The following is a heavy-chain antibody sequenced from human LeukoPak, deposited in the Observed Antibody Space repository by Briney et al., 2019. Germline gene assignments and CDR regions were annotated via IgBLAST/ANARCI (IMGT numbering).Heavy chain of an antibody. CDR1: GGSVSSNSYY. CDR3: ARGQRRLQDY. V-gene: IGHV4-61*01. Sequence: SETLSLTCTVSGGSVSSNSYYWSWIRQPPGKGLEWIGYMYDSGSTKYNPSLKSRVTISLDTSKSQISLKLSSVTAADTAVYYCARGQRRLQDYWGQGTLVTVSS. CDR2: MYDSGST. J-gene: IGHJ4*02.